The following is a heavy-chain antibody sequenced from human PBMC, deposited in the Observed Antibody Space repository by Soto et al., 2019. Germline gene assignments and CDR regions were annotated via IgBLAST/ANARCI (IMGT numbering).Heavy chain of an antibody. V-gene: IGHV1-69*13. CDR3: ASQIRSVDTATHYYGMDV. J-gene: IGHJ6*02. D-gene: IGHD5-18*01. Sequence: ASVKVSCKASGSTFSSYAISWVRQAPGQGLEWMGGIIPIFGTANYAQKFQGRVTITADESTSTAYMELSSLRSEDTAVYYCASQIRSVDTATHYYGMDVWGQGTTVTVS. CDR2: IIPIFGTA. CDR1: GSTFSSYA.